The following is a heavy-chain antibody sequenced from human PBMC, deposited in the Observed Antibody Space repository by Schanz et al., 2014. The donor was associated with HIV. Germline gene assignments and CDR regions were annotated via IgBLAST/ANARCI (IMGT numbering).Heavy chain of an antibody. Sequence: QVQLQESGPRLVEPSGTLSLTCIVSGGSIGHYYWSWIRQSAGKGLEWIGRTFPSGTMNYNPSLKSRVSMSIDAPRNQSPLRLSSVTAADTAVYYCAREPQINGWSVWYFDLWGRGALVTVSS. J-gene: IGHJ2*01. CDR3: AREPQINGWSVWYFDL. CDR1: GGSIGHYY. D-gene: IGHD6-19*01. V-gene: IGHV4-4*07. CDR2: TFPSGTM.